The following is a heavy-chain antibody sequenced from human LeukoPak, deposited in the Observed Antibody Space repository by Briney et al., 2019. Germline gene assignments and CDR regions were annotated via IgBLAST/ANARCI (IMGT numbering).Heavy chain of an antibody. Sequence: SEALSLTCTVSSYSVSSGYYWGWIRQSPGKGLEWIGSIYHSGSTYYSPSLRSRITISVDTSKNQFSLKLSSVTAADTAVYYCAREDYYDSSGYYLDCWGQGTLVTVSS. J-gene: IGHJ4*02. CDR3: AREDYYDSSGYYLDC. CDR2: IYHSGST. V-gene: IGHV4-38-2*02. D-gene: IGHD3-22*01. CDR1: SYSVSSGYY.